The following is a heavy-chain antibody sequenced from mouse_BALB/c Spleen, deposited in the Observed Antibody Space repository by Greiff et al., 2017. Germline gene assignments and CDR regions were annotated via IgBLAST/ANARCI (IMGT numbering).Heavy chain of an antibody. J-gene: IGHJ2*01. Sequence: QVQLQQSGAELARPGASVKLSCKASGYTFTSYWMQWVKQRPGQGLEWIGAIYPGDGDTRYTQKFKGKATLTGDKSSSTAYMQLSSLASEDSAVYYCASYGYYFDYWGQGTTLTVSS. D-gene: IGHD1-2*01. CDR3: ASYGYYFDY. V-gene: IGHV1-87*01. CDR2: IYPGDGDT. CDR1: GYTFTSYW.